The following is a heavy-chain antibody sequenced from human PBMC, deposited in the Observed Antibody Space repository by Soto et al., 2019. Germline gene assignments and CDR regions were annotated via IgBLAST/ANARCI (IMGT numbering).Heavy chain of an antibody. J-gene: IGHJ4*02. CDR1: GFTFSSYA. D-gene: IGHD5-12*01. CDR3: AKEGRGYSGYDDSFDY. CDR2: ISGSGGST. Sequence: EVQLLESGGGLVQPGGSLRLSCAASGFTFSSYAMSWVRQAPGKGLEWVSAISGSGGSTYYADSVKGRFTISRDNSKNTLYLQMNSLRAEDRAVYYCAKEGRGYSGYDDSFDYWGQGTLVTVSS. V-gene: IGHV3-23*01.